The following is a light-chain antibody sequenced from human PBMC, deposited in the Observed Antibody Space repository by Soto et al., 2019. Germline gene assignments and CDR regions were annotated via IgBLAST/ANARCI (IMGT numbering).Light chain of an antibody. CDR1: QSFSSN. CDR2: GAS. CDR3: QQYNNWPWT. V-gene: IGKV3-15*01. J-gene: IGKJ1*01. Sequence: DIMLTQSPATLSVSPGERATLSCLASQSFSSNLAWYQQKPGQAPRLLIYGASTRATGMPTRFSGSGSGTEFTLTISSLQSEDFAVYYCQQYNNWPWTFGQGTKVDIK.